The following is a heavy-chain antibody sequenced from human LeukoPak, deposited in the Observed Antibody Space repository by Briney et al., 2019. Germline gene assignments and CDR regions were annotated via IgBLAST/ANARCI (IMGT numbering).Heavy chain of an antibody. CDR3: AYYYDSSGDY. J-gene: IGHJ4*02. V-gene: IGHV3-30*02. Sequence: GGSLRLSCAASGFTFSSYGMHWVRQAPGKGLEWVAFIRYDGSNKYYADSVEGRFTISRDNSKNTLYLQMNSLRAEDTAVYYCAYYYDSSGDYWGQGTLVTVSS. CDR2: IRYDGSNK. D-gene: IGHD3-22*01. CDR1: GFTFSSYG.